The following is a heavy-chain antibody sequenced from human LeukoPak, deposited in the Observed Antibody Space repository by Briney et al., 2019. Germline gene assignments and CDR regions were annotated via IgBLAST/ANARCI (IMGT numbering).Heavy chain of an antibody. D-gene: IGHD3-10*01. CDR3: AKDKGPRITMVRGVIKADAFDI. V-gene: IGHV3-7*03. Sequence: GGSLRLSCAASGFTFSIYWMGWVRQAPGKGLEWVANIKEDGSEEYYVHSVRGRFTISRDNAKNSLYLQMNSLRAEDMALYYCAKDKGPRITMVRGVIKADAFDIWGQGTMVTVSS. CDR1: GFTFSIYW. J-gene: IGHJ3*02. CDR2: IKEDGSEE.